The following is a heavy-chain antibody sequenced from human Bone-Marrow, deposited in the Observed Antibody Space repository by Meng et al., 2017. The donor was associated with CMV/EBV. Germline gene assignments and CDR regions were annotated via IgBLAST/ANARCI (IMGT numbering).Heavy chain of an antibody. CDR2: ISAYNGNT. D-gene: IGHD6-6*01. Sequence: ASVKVSCKASGYTFTSYGISWVRQAPGQGLEWMGWISAYNGNTNYAQKLQGRVTITTDTSTSTAYMELRSLRSDDTAVYYCARVVSSSSPWYYYGMDVWGQGTTVTGSS. CDR3: ARVVSSSSPWYYYGMDV. V-gene: IGHV1-18*01. CDR1: GYTFTSYG. J-gene: IGHJ6*02.